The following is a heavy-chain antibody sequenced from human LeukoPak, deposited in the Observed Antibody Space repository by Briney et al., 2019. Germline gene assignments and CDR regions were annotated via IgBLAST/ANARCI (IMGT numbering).Heavy chain of an antibody. CDR3: ARLRAGYCGGDCYQP. D-gene: IGHD2-21*02. V-gene: IGHV4-39*01. CDR2: IYYSGSS. CDR1: GDSISSTSYY. J-gene: IGHJ5*02. Sequence: SETLSLTCTVSGDSISSTSYYWGWIRQPPGKGLEWIGSIYYSGSSYYNPSLKSRGTMSVDTSKNQFSLKLNSVTAAGTAVYYCARLRAGYCGGDCYQPWGQGTLVTVSS.